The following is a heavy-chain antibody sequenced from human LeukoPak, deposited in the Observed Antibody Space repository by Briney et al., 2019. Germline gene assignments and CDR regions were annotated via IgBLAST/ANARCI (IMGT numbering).Heavy chain of an antibody. CDR3: ASLDDSSGYYLDY. CDR2: IYYSGST. Sequence: PSETLSLTCTGYGGSISSYYWSWLRQPPGKGLEWIGYIYYSGSTNYNPSLKSRVTIAVDTSKNQFSLKLSSVTAADTAVYYCASLDDSSGYYLDYWGQGTLVTVSS. J-gene: IGHJ4*02. V-gene: IGHV4-59*01. CDR1: GGSISSYY. D-gene: IGHD3-22*01.